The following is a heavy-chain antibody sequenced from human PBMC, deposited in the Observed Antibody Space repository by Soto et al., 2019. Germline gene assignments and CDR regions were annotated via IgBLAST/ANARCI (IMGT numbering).Heavy chain of an antibody. V-gene: IGHV1-18*01. CDR2: ISGYNGNA. Sequence: QVQLVQSGAEVKMPGASVVVSCRGSDYNFLTHGVSWLRQAPGQGFEWVGWISGYNGNANYAQKFQGRVTMTTDTSTSTAYMELRSLRSDDTAVYYCARDGFYDSSGNWVGDSASDIWGQGTMVTVSS. CDR3: ARDGFYDSSGNWVGDSASDI. D-gene: IGHD3-22*01. J-gene: IGHJ3*02. CDR1: DYNFLTHG.